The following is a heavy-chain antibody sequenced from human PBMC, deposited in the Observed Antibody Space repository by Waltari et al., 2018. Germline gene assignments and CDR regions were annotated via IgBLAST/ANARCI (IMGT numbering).Heavy chain of an antibody. Sequence: DVQLAESGGGLVQPGRSLRLSCTTSGFTFVVYSMTWVRQAPGEELERVVFIRSKSYGETTEYAASVRGRFTISRDDSKSNAYLQMNSLKTEDTAIYFCARDLMYGEHPLFDRWGQGTLVTVSS. V-gene: IGHV3-49*04. CDR2: IRSKSYGETT. CDR3: ARDLMYGEHPLFDR. D-gene: IGHD4-17*01. CDR1: GFTFVVYS. J-gene: IGHJ5*02.